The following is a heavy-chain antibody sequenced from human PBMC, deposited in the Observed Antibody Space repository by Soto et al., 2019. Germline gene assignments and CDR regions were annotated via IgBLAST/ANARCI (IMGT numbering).Heavy chain of an antibody. V-gene: IGHV1-58*01. Sequence: QMQLVQSGPEVKKPGTSVKVSCKASGFTFTSSAVQWVRQARGQRLEWIGWIVVGSGNTNYAQKFQERVTITRDMSTSTAYMELSSMRSEDTAVYYCAAVRGATSMIDYSGQGTLVTVSS. CDR2: IVVGSGNT. J-gene: IGHJ4*02. D-gene: IGHD1-26*01. CDR3: AAVRGATSMIDY. CDR1: GFTFTSSA.